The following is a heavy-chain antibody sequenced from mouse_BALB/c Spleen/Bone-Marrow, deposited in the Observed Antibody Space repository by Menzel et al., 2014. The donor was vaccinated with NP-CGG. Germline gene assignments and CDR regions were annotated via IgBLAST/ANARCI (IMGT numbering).Heavy chain of an antibody. Sequence: QVQLQQPGAELVKPGASVKLSCKASGYSFTNYYMHWVKRRPGQGLEWIGEINPSNGGTNFNEKFKNKATLTVDKSSSTAYMQLSSLTTEDSAVYYCTRSSYGFWYFDVWGAGATVTVSS. CDR1: GYSFTNYY. D-gene: IGHD6-1*01. V-gene: IGHV1S81*02. CDR2: INPSNGGT. CDR3: TRSSYGFWYFDV. J-gene: IGHJ1*01.